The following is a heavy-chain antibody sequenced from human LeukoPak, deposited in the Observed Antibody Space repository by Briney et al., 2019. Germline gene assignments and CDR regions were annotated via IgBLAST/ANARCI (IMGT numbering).Heavy chain of an antibody. J-gene: IGHJ4*02. V-gene: IGHV3-48*01. CDR1: GFTFSRYS. CDR3: TRQGVFGEVDY. CDR2: IDSTSSPI. D-gene: IGHD3-10*02. Sequence: PGGSLRLSCAASGFTFSRYSINWVRQAPGRGLEWVSYIDSTSSPIYYTHSVKGRFTVSRDNAKNSLYLQMNSQRAEDTAVYYCTRQGVFGEVDYWGQGILVTVSS.